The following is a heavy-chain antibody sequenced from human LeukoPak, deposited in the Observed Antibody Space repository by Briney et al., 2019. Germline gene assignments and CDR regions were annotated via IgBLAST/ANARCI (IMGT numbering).Heavy chain of an antibody. J-gene: IGHJ4*02. CDR3: ARAPPDGSGVDY. D-gene: IGHD3-10*01. CDR2: IYYSGST. CDR1: GGSISSGGYY. Sequence: PSQTLSLTCTVSGGSISSGGYYWSWIRQHPGKGLEWIGYIYYSGSTYYNPSLKSRVTISVDTSKNQFSLKLSSVTAADTAVYYCARAPPDGSGVDYWGQGTLVTVSS. V-gene: IGHV4-31*03.